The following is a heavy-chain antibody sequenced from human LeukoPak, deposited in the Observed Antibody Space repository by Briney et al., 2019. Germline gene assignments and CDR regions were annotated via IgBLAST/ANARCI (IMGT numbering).Heavy chain of an antibody. CDR3: ARLPYGATVPTYFDY. D-gene: IGHD1-26*01. V-gene: IGHV4-30-4*02. CDR2: IYYSGST. Sequence: PSETLSLTCTVSGGSISSGDYYWSWIRQPPGKGLEWIGYIYYSGSTYYNPSLKSRVTISVGTSKNQFSLKLSSVTAADTAVYYCARLPYGATVPTYFDYWGQGTLVTVSS. J-gene: IGHJ4*02. CDR1: GGSISSGDYY.